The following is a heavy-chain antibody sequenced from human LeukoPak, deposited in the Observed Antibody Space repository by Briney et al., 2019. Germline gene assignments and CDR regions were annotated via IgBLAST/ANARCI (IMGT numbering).Heavy chain of an antibody. J-gene: IGHJ4*02. D-gene: IGHD6-19*01. CDR3: ARDKIAVAGFTPDY. CDR2: ISYDGSNK. CDR1: EFTFSSYS. Sequence: PGGSLRLSCAASEFTFSSYSMNWVRQAPGKGLEWVAVISYDGSNKYYADSVKGRFTISRDNSKNTLYLQMNSLRAEDTAVYYCARDKIAVAGFTPDYWGQGTLVTVSS. V-gene: IGHV3-30*03.